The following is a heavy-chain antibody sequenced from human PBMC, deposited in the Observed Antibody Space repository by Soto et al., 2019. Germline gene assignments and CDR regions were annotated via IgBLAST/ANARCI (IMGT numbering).Heavy chain of an antibody. Sequence: GASVKVSCKASGGTFSSYAISWVRQAPGQGLEWMGGIIPILGTANYAQKFQGRVTITADESTSTAYMELSSLRSEDTAVYYCARGIAAAGTGDWFDPWGQGTLVTVSS. CDR1: GGTFSSYA. V-gene: IGHV1-69*13. D-gene: IGHD6-13*01. J-gene: IGHJ5*02. CDR3: ARGIAAAGTGDWFDP. CDR2: IIPILGTA.